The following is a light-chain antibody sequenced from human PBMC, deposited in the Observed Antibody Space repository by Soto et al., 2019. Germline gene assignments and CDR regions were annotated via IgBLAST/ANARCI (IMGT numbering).Light chain of an antibody. J-gene: IGKJ1*01. CDR2: DAS. Sequence: IQMTQSPSTLPASVGDRVTITCRASQSISNWLAWYQQKPGKAPKVLIYDASNLESGVPSRFSGSRSGTEFILTISSLQPDDFATYYCQHYGGMWTFGQGTKVDIK. CDR3: QHYGGMWT. CDR1: QSISNW. V-gene: IGKV1-5*01.